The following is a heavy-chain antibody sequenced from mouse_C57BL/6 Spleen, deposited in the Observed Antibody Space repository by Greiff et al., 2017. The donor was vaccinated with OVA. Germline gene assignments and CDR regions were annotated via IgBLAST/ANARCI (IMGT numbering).Heavy chain of an antibody. Sequence: EVQLQQSGPELVKPGASVKISCKASGYTFTDYYMNWVKQSHGKSLEWIGDINPNNGGTSYNQKFKGKATLTVDKSSSTAYMELRSLTSEDSAVYYCAHYGSSNPWFAYWGQGTLVTVSA. CDR1: GYTFTDYY. J-gene: IGHJ3*01. V-gene: IGHV1-26*01. CDR3: AHYGSSNPWFAY. D-gene: IGHD1-1*01. CDR2: INPNNGGT.